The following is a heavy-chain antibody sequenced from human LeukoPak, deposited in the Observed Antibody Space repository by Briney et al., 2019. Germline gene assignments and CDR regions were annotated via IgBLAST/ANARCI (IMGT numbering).Heavy chain of an antibody. D-gene: IGHD4-11*01. V-gene: IGHV3-7*01. J-gene: IGHJ4*02. CDR2: INQDGSEM. Sequence: PGGSLRLSCAASGFTFSSYWMTWVRQAPGKGLEWVANINQDGSEMYYVDSVRGRFTISRDNSKNTLYLQMNSLRAEDTAMYYCAKVVGGYSNPLDYWGQGTLVTVSS. CDR3: AKVVGGYSNPLDY. CDR1: GFTFSSYW.